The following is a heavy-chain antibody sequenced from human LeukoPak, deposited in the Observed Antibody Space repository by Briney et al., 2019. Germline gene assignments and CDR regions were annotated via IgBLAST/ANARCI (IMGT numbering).Heavy chain of an antibody. V-gene: IGHV3-7*04. CDR1: AFTFRSFW. CDR3: ARDMIILQS. Sequence: GGSLRLSCAASAFTFRSFWMSWVRQAPGKGLEWVANIKQDGSEKYYVDSVKGRFTISRDNAKNSLFLQMNSLRAEDTAVYYCARDMIILQSWGQGTLVTVSS. D-gene: IGHD3-16*01. J-gene: IGHJ5*02. CDR2: IKQDGSEK.